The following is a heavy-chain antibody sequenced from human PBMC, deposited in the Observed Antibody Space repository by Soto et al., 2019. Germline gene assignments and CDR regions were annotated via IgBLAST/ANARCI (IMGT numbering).Heavy chain of an antibody. V-gene: IGHV5-51*01. CDR1: GYNFATHW. CDR3: ATPGGFGMDV. Sequence: PGESLKISCQGSGYNFATHWIGWVRHKAGKGLEWMGIIFPGDAETRYSPSFQVHITISADKSISIAYLRWSSLKAADTGMYYCATPGGFGMDVWGQGTTVTVYS. D-gene: IGHD5-12*01. CDR2: IFPGDAET. J-gene: IGHJ6*02.